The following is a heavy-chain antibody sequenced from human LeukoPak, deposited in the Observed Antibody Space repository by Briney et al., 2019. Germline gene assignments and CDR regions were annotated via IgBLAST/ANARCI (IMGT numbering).Heavy chain of an antibody. J-gene: IGHJ4*02. CDR2: MYYSGST. CDR3: ARVSRWNDGVFEG. Sequence: SETLSLTCTVSGGSISSYYWNWVRQPPGKGLEWIGYMYYSGSTNYNPSLKSRVTISVDTSKNQFSLKLSSVTAADTAIYYCARVSRWNDGVFEGWGQGTLVTVSS. V-gene: IGHV4-59*01. D-gene: IGHD1-1*01. CDR1: GGSISSYY.